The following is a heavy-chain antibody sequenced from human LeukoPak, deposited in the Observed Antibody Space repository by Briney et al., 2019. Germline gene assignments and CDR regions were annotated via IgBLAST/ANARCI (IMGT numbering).Heavy chain of an antibody. Sequence: PSETLSLTCTVSDGSISTYYWTWIRQPPGKGLKWIGSTYSSGSTYYNPSLKSRVTISVDTSKNQFSLKLSSVTAADTAVYYCARQYSSGWYFDYWGQGTLVTVSS. CDR2: TYSSGST. V-gene: IGHV4-59*05. J-gene: IGHJ4*02. D-gene: IGHD6-19*01. CDR1: DGSISTYY. CDR3: ARQYSSGWYFDY.